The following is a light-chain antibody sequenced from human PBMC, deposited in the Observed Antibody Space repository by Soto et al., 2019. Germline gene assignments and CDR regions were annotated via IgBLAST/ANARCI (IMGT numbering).Light chain of an antibody. CDR3: QQRHMWPIT. CDR1: QSFRGL. J-gene: IGKJ5*01. CDR2: DAY. V-gene: IGKV3-11*01. Sequence: VLTQSPVTLSLSPGERATLSCRASQSFRGLLAWYQQKPGQAPRLLIYDAYNRATGIPPRFSGSGSGTDFTLTISSLEPEESAVYYCQQRHMWPITFGQGTRLEIK.